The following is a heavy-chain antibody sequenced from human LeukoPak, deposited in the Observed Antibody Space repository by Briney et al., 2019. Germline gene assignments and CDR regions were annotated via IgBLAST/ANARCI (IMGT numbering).Heavy chain of an antibody. CDR3: ARGGYTGYDGLDPNY. V-gene: IGHV1-2*02. Sequence: ASVKVSCKASGYTFIGYYMHWVRQAPGQGLGWMGWINSNSGGTNYARSFQGRVTMTRDTSMSTAYMELSRLTSDDTAVYYCARGGYTGYDGLDPNYWGQGTLVTVSS. J-gene: IGHJ4*02. D-gene: IGHD5-12*01. CDR1: GYTFIGYY. CDR2: INSNSGGT.